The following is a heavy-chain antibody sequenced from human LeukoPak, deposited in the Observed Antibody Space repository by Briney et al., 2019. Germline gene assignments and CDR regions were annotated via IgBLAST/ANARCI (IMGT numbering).Heavy chain of an antibody. J-gene: IGHJ4*02. D-gene: IGHD2-2*01. CDR3: AGVMPGYFDY. CDR2: IYHSGST. Sequence: PSETLSLTCGVSGYSISSGYYWGWIRQPPGKGLEWIGNIYHSGSTFYNPSLMGRVTISVDTSKNQYSLNLNSVTAADTAVYYCAGVMPGYFDYWGQGTLVTVSS. V-gene: IGHV4-38-2*01. CDR1: GYSISSGYY.